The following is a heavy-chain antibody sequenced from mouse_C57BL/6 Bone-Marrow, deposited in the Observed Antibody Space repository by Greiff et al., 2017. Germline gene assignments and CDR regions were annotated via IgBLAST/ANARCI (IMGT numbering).Heavy chain of an antibody. J-gene: IGHJ3*01. D-gene: IGHD1-1*01. CDR3: AREKGEIYYYGSSPFAY. V-gene: IGHV1-72*01. Sequence: QVQLQQPGAELVKPGASVKLSCKASGYTFTSYWMHWVKQRPGRGLEWIGRIDPNSGGTKYNEKFKSKATLTVDKPSSTAYMQLSSLTSEDSAVYYGAREKGEIYYYGSSPFAYWGQGTLVTVSA. CDR2: IDPNSGGT. CDR1: GYTFTSYW.